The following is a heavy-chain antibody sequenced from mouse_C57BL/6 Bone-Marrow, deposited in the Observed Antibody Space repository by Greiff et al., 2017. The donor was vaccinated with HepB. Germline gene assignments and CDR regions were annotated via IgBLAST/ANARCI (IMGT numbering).Heavy chain of an antibody. Sequence: DVMLVESGGGLVQPGGSLKLSCAASGFTFSDYYMYWVRQTPEKRLEWVAYISNGGGSTYYPDTVKGRFTISRDNAKNTLYLQMSRLKSEDTAMYYCARQTGNWYFDVWGTGTTVTVSS. D-gene: IGHD4-1*01. J-gene: IGHJ1*03. CDR3: ARQTGNWYFDV. CDR1: GFTFSDYY. V-gene: IGHV5-12*01. CDR2: ISNGGGST.